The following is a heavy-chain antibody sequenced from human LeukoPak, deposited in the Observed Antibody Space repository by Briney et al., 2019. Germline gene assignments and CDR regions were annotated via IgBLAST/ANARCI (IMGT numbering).Heavy chain of an antibody. CDR3: ARGWRPKWELLGNDAFDI. J-gene: IGHJ3*02. Sequence: GESLKISCAASGFTFSSYWMHWVRQAPGKGLVWVSRINSDGSSTSYADSVKGRFTISRDNAKNTLYLQMNSLRAEDTAVYYCARGWRPKWELLGNDAFDIWGQGTMVTVSS. V-gene: IGHV3-74*01. CDR1: GFTFSSYW. CDR2: INSDGSST. D-gene: IGHD1-26*01.